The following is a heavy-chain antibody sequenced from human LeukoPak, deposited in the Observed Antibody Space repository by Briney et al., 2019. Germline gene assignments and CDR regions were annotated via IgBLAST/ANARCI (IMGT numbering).Heavy chain of an antibody. CDR1: GFTFSNGW. D-gene: IGHD6-13*01. CDR3: TTHRGYSSSPTFDY. CDR2: IERKTDGATT. J-gene: IGHJ4*02. Sequence: PGGSLRLSCAASGFTFSNGWMSWVRQAPGKGLEWVGRIERKTDGATTDYAAPVKGRFTISRDDSKNTLYLQMNSLKTEDTAVYYCTTHRGYSSSPTFDYWGQGTLVTVPS. V-gene: IGHV3-15*04.